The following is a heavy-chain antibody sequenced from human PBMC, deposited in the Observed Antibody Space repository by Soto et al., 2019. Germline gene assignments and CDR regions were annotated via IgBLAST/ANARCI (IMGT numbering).Heavy chain of an antibody. J-gene: IGHJ4*02. D-gene: IGHD5-18*01. CDR2: ISGSGAST. V-gene: IGHV3-23*01. CDR3: AKGSRGYTNYYFDY. CDR1: EFSFGGYA. Sequence: PGGSLRLSCAASEFSFGGYAMSWICQAPGKGLEWVSSISGSGASTFYADSVRGRFTISRDNTRNTVSLQMNSLRAEDTALYFCAKGSRGYTNYYFDYWGQGTRVTVSS.